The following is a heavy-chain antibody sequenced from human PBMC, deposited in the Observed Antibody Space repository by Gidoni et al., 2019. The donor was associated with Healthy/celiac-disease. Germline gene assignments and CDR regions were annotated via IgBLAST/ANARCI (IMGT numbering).Heavy chain of an antibody. CDR3: AKTTYYYDSSGYYPPYYYGMDV. Sequence: EVQLLESGGGLVQPGGSLRLSCAASGFTFSSYAMSWVRQAPGKGLEWVSAISGSGGSTYYADSVKGRFTISRDNSKNTLYLQMNSLRAEDTAVYYCAKTTYYYDSSGYYPPYYYGMDVWGQGTTVTVSS. J-gene: IGHJ6*02. D-gene: IGHD3-22*01. V-gene: IGHV3-23*01. CDR1: GFTFSSYA. CDR2: ISGSGGST.